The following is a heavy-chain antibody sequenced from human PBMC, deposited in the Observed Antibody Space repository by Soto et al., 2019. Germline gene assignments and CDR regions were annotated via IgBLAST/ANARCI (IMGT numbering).Heavy chain of an antibody. J-gene: IGHJ4*02. CDR1: GGSLRNSV. CDR2: VIPILGTA. Sequence: QVQLVQSGAEVKKPGSSVKVSCTASGGSLRNSVISWVRQAPAQRLEWMGGVIPILGTANYAQKSQGRVTMTADEATSTAYMDLSSRSPDDPVVYYCARLGHPGHWGPGTLVIVSS. V-gene: IGHV1-69*01. CDR3: ARLGHPGH.